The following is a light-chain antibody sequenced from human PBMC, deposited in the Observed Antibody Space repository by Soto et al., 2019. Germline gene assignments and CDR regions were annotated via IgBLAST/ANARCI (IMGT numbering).Light chain of an antibody. CDR3: QSYATTSVV. Sequence: NFMLTQPHSVSASPGKTVTISCTRSSGSIASNYVQWYQKRPGSSPTTVIYGDDQRPSGVPDRFSGSIDSSSNSASLTISGLKTEDEADYYCQSYATTSVVFGGGTKLAVL. CDR1: SGSIASNY. V-gene: IGLV6-57*01. CDR2: GDD. J-gene: IGLJ2*01.